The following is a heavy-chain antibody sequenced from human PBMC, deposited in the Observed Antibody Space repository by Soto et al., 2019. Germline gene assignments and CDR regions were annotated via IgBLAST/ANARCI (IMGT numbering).Heavy chain of an antibody. CDR1: GYTFTKYW. D-gene: IGHD3-9*01. V-gene: IGHV5-51*01. Sequence: GESLKISCQASGYTFTKYWVSWVRQMPGKGLEWMGIIYPDDSDTRYSPSFQGHVTISADKSISTAYLQWSSLKASDSATYYCARRDMLTGYVYFDYWGQGTQVTVSS. CDR3: ARRDMLTGYVYFDY. J-gene: IGHJ4*02. CDR2: IYPDDSDT.